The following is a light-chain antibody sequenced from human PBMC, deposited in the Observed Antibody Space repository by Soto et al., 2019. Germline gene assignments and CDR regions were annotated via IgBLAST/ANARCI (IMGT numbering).Light chain of an antibody. CDR3: QSYDSSLSGGV. CDR2: DND. J-gene: IGLJ3*02. CDR1: SSNIGAGYD. Sequence: QLVLAQPPSVSGAPGQRVTISCTGGSSNIGAGYDVHWYQQLPGAAPKLLIYDNDNRPSGVPDRFSGSKSDTSASLAITGLQAEDEGDYYCQSYDSSLSGGVFGGGTKLTVL. V-gene: IGLV1-40*01.